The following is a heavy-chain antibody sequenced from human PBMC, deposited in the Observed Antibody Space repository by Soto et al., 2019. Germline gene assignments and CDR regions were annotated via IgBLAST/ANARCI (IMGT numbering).Heavy chain of an antibody. CDR2: ISYDGSNK. Sequence: GGSLRLSCAASGFTFSSYGMHWVRQAPGKGLEWVAVISYDGSNKYYADSVKGRFTISRNNSKNTLYLQMNSLRAEDTAVYYCAKVNGCGGDCYSDAFDIWGQGTMVTVSS. J-gene: IGHJ3*02. CDR1: GFTFSSYG. CDR3: AKVNGCGGDCYSDAFDI. V-gene: IGHV3-30*18. D-gene: IGHD2-21*02.